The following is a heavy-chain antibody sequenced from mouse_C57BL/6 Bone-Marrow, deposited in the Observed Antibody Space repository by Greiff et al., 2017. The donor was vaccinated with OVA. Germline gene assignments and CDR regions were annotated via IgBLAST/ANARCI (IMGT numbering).Heavy chain of an antibody. J-gene: IGHJ2*01. Sequence: EVQVVESGPGLVKPSQSLSLTCSVTGYSITSGYYWNWIRQFPGNKLEWMGYISYDGSNNYNPSLKNRISITRDTSKNQFFLKLNSVTTEDTATYYCARTPTTHYWGQGTTLTVSS. V-gene: IGHV3-6*01. D-gene: IGHD2-10*01. CDR2: ISYDGSN. CDR1: GYSITSGYY. CDR3: ARTPTTHY.